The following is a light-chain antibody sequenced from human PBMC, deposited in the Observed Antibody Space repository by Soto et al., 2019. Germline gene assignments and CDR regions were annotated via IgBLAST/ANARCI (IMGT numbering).Light chain of an antibody. V-gene: IGKV3-20*01. CDR2: DAS. CDR1: EAISSY. J-gene: IGKJ1*01. CDR3: QQYGSSPRT. Sequence: DILLTQSPFSLSLSVGDRATLSCRASEAISSYLSWYHQKPGKAPELVIYDASKRDTGIPERFSGSGSGTDFTLTISRLESEDFAVYYCQQYGSSPRTFGQGTKVDIK.